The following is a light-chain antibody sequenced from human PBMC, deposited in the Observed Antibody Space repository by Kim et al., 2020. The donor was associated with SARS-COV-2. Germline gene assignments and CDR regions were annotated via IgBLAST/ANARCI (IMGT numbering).Light chain of an antibody. J-gene: IGLJ2*01. CDR1: SSDVGGYNY. Sequence: GQSITISCTGTSSDVGGYNYVSWYQQHPGKAPKLMIYDVSKRPSGVSNRFSGSKSGNTASLTISGLQAEDEDDYYCSSYTSSSTVVFGGGTQLTVL. V-gene: IGLV2-14*04. CDR3: SSYTSSSTVV. CDR2: DVS.